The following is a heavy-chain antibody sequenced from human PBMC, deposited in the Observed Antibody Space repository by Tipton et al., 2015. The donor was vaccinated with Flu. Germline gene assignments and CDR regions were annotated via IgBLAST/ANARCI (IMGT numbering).Heavy chain of an antibody. CDR1: GFTFDDYA. D-gene: IGHD3-10*01. CDR3: AKAYYYGSGGFPFFYGVDF. J-gene: IGHJ6*02. V-gene: IGHV3-9*01. Sequence: SLRLSCAASGFTFDDYAMHWVRQGPGKGLEWVASISWNGDNIAYAPSVKGRFTISRDNAKNSLYLQMNSLRAEDTALYHCAKAYYYGSGGFPFFYGVDFWGQGTSVTVSS. CDR2: ISWNGDNI.